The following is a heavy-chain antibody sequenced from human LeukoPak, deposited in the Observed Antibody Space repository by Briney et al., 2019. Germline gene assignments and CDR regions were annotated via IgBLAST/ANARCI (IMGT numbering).Heavy chain of an antibody. J-gene: IGHJ4*02. Sequence: SETLSLTCAVYGESFSGYYWRWLRQPRGKGVEGVGEINHRGSTNYNRSRKRRVNISEDTSKNQFSLTLSSVTAADTAVYYCARGYGNFDYWGQGTLVTVSS. CDR1: GESFSGYY. CDR3: ARGYGNFDY. CDR2: INHRGST. V-gene: IGHV4-34*01. D-gene: IGHD4-17*01.